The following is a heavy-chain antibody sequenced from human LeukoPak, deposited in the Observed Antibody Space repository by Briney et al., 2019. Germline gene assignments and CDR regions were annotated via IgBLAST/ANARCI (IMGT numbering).Heavy chain of an antibody. CDR1: GYTFTSYD. CDR2: MNPNSGNT. J-gene: IGHJ6*03. V-gene: IGHV1-8*01. Sequence: GASVKVSCKASGYTFTSYDINWVRQATGQGLEWMGWMNPNSGNTGYAQKFQGRVTMTRNTSISTAYMELSSLRSEDTAVYYCARGPETPYYYDSTDYYYNYMDVWGKGTTVTVSS. D-gene: IGHD3-22*01. CDR3: ARGPETPYYYDSTDYYYNYMDV.